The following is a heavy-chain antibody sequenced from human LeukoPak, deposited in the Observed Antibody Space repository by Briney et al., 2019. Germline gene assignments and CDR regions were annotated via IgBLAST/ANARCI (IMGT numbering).Heavy chain of an antibody. D-gene: IGHD4-17*01. Sequence: ASVKDSCKASGYTFTSYAMHWVRQAPGQRLEWMGWINAGNGNTKYSQKFQGRVTITRDTSASTAYMELSSLRSEDTAVYYCAREDSYITTVWWFDPWGQGTLVTVSS. V-gene: IGHV1-3*01. J-gene: IGHJ5*02. CDR3: AREDSYITTVWWFDP. CDR2: INAGNGNT. CDR1: GYTFTSYA.